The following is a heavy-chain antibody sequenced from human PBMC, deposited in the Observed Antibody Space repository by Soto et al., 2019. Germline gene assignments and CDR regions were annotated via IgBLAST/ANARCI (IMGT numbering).Heavy chain of an antibody. J-gene: IGHJ5*02. Sequence: QVQLQQWGAGLLKPSETLSLTCAVYGGSFSGYYWSWIRQPPGKGLEWIGEINHSGSTNYNPSLKSRVTISVDTSKNQFSLKLSSVTAADTAVYYCARDGYNPYNWFDPWGQGNLVTVSS. V-gene: IGHV4-34*01. D-gene: IGHD5-12*01. CDR2: INHSGST. CDR3: ARDGYNPYNWFDP. CDR1: GGSFSGYY.